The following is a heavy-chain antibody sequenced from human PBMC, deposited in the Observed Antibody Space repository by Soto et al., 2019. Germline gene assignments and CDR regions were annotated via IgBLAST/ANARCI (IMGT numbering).Heavy chain of an antibody. J-gene: IGHJ4*02. D-gene: IGHD3-9*01. CDR3: AKDPGAILTGYRHTYYFDY. CDR1: GFTFSSYA. V-gene: IGHV3-23*01. Sequence: PGGSLRLSCAASGFTFSSYAMSWVRQAPGKGLEWVSAISGSGGSTYYADSVKGRFTISRDNSKNTLYLQMNSLRAEDTAVYYCAKDPGAILTGYRHTYYFDYWGQGTLVTVSS. CDR2: ISGSGGST.